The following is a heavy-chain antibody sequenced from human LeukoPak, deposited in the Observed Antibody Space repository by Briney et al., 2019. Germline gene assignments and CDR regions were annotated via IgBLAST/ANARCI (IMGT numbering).Heavy chain of an antibody. CDR1: GGSFSGYY. V-gene: IGHV4-34*01. CDR3: AICDSSGYYLE. J-gene: IGHJ4*02. CDR2: INHSGST. Sequence: PSETLSLTCAVYGGSFSGYYWSWIRQPPGKGLEWIGEINHSGSTNYNPSLKSRVTISVDTSKNQFSLWLSSVTAADTAVYYCAICDSSGYYLEWGQGTLVTVSS. D-gene: IGHD3-22*01.